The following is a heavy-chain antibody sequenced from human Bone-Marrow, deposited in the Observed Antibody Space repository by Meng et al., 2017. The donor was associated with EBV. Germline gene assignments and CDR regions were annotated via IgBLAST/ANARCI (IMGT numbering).Heavy chain of an antibody. D-gene: IGHD2-21*01. Sequence: VQLVQSGAERKQPVASAKVSCKDSGYTLTSYGISWVRQAPGQGLEWMGWIRDYNAHTNYAQTLQGRVTMTTDTSTRTTYMELRSLRSDDTAVYSCARSSSPYCGGDCHNDYWGQGTLVTVSS. CDR3: ARSSSPYCGGDCHNDY. CDR1: GYTLTSYG. V-gene: IGHV1-18*01. J-gene: IGHJ4*02. CDR2: IRDYNAHT.